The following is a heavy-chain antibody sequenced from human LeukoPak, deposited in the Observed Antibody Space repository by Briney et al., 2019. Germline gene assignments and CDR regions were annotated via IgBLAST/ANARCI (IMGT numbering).Heavy chain of an antibody. Sequence: SETLSLTCTVSGGSIGSYYWSWIRQPAGKGLEWIGRIYTSGSTNYNPSLKSRVTMSVDTSKNQFSLKLSSVTAADTAVYYCARDQSSGWYSGWFDPWGQGTLVTVSS. CDR2: IYTSGST. CDR1: GGSIGSYY. V-gene: IGHV4-4*07. J-gene: IGHJ5*02. CDR3: ARDQSSGWYSGWFDP. D-gene: IGHD6-19*01.